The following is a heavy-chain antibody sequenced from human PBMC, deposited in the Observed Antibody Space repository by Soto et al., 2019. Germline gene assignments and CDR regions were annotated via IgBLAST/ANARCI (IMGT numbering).Heavy chain of an antibody. V-gene: IGHV3-15*07. CDR3: TTDFSSGWFFDY. J-gene: IGHJ4*02. CDR2: IKSKPAGGTT. CDR1: AFTFSNAW. D-gene: IGHD6-19*01. Sequence: PGGSLRLSCAASAFTFSNAWMNWVRQAPGKGLEWVGRIKSKPAGGTTDYAAPVKGRFIISRDDSKNMLYLQMNSLKTEDTAVYYCTTDFSSGWFFDYWGEGNLVTVSS.